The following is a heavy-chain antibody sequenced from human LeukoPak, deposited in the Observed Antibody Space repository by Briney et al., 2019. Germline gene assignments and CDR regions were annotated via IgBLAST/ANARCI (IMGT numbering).Heavy chain of an antibody. CDR3: AREKSPDYCSGGSCYFDS. D-gene: IGHD2-15*01. Sequence: SETLSLTCTVSGGSINSYYWSWIRQPPGKGLEWIGYFYYSGSTNYNPSLKSRVTISVDTSKNQFSLKLSSVTAADTAIYYCAREKSPDYCSGGSCYFDSWGQGTLVTVSS. V-gene: IGHV4-59*01. CDR2: FYYSGST. J-gene: IGHJ4*02. CDR1: GGSINSYY.